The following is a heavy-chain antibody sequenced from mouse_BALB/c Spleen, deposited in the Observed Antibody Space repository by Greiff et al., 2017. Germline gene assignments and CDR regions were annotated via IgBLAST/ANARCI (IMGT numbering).Heavy chain of an antibody. J-gene: IGHJ4*01. CDR3: TRSMVRYAMDY. V-gene: IGHV1-7*01. CDR2: INPSTGYT. Sequence: QVQLQQSGAELVRPGASVTLSCKASGYTFTSYWMHWVKQRPGQGLEWIGYINPSTGYTEYNQKFKDKATLTADKSSSTAYMQLSSLTSEDSAVYYCTRSMVRYAMDYWGQGTSVTVSS. CDR1: GYTFTSYW. D-gene: IGHD2-3*01.